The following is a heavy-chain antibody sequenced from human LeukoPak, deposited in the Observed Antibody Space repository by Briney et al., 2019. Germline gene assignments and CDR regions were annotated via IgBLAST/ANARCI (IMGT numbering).Heavy chain of an antibody. V-gene: IGHV3-23*01. J-gene: IGHJ4*02. Sequence: YLSFSGAASGFTFSSYAMSWDRQAPGKGLEWVSAISGSGGSTYYADSVKGRFTISRDNSKNTLYLQMNSLRAEDTAVYYCAKDDWGFYWGQGTLVTVSS. CDR1: GFTFSSYA. CDR2: ISGSGGST. CDR3: AKDDWGFY. D-gene: IGHD3-9*01.